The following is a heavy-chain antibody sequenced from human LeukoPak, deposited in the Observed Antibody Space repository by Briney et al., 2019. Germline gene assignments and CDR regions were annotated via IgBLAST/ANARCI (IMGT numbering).Heavy chain of an antibody. Sequence: SAKVSCKASGGTFSSYAISWVRQAPGQGLEWMGGIIPIFGTANYAQKFQGRVTITADESTSTAYMELSSLRSEDTAEYYCARGTRHSSGWYYYFDYWGQGTLVTVSS. CDR3: ARGTRHSSGWYYYFDY. J-gene: IGHJ4*02. CDR1: GGTFSSYA. V-gene: IGHV1-69*13. CDR2: IIPIFGTA. D-gene: IGHD6-19*01.